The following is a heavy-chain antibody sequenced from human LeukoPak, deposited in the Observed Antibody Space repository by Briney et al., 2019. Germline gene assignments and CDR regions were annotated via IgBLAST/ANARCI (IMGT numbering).Heavy chain of an antibody. J-gene: IGHJ4*02. D-gene: IGHD6-19*01. CDR2: ISSSGSTI. Sequence: GGSLRLSCAASGFTFSSYAMSWVRQAPGKGLEWVSYISSSGSTIYYADSVKGRFTISRDNAKNSLYLQMNSLRAEDTAVYYCASIAVAGGEFDYWGQGTLVTVSS. CDR1: GFTFSSYA. CDR3: ASIAVAGGEFDY. V-gene: IGHV3-48*04.